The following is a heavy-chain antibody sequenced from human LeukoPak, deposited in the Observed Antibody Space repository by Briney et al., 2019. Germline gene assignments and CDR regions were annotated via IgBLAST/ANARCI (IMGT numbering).Heavy chain of an antibody. V-gene: IGHV3-74*01. J-gene: IGHJ4*02. CDR3: AKGQVVVAAALVHFDD. CDR1: GFTFSIYW. CDR2: INNDGSST. D-gene: IGHD2-15*01. Sequence: GGSLRLSCAASGFTFSIYWMHWVRQAPGEGLVWVSRINNDGSSTNYADSVKGRFTISRDNAKNTLYLQMNSLRGEDTAVYYCAKGQVVVAAALVHFDDWGQGTLVTVSS.